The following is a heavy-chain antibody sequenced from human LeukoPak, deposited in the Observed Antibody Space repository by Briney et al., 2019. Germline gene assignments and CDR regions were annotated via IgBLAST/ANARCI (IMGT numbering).Heavy chain of an antibody. V-gene: IGHV4-59*01. D-gene: IGHD4-11*01. CDR3: ARDSRTVTTNYFDY. CDR2: IYYSGST. J-gene: IGHJ4*02. CDR1: GGSISSYY. Sequence: PSETLSLTCTVSGGSISSYYWSWIRQPPGRGLEWIGYIYYSGSTNYNPSLKSRVTISVDTSKNQFSLKLSSVTAADTAVYYCARDSRTVTTNYFDYWGQGTLVTVSS.